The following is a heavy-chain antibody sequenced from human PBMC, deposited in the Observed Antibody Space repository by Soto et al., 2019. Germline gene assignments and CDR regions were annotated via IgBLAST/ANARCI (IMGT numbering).Heavy chain of an antibody. Sequence: GGSLRLSCSASGFTFSYYDMNWVRQAPGQGLEWISYISGRDDTTYYADSVEGRFTVSRDNGKKSLFLQMNSLRDEDTAMYYCETGYYGSGSYYGVGHWGQGTLVTVYS. V-gene: IGHV3-48*02. CDR2: ISGRDDTT. CDR1: GFTFSYYD. D-gene: IGHD3-10*01. CDR3: ETGYYGSGSYYGVGH. J-gene: IGHJ4*02.